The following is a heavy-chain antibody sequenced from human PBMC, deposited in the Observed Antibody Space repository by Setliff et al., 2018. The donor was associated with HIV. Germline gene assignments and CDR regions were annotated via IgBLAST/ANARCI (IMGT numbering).Heavy chain of an antibody. D-gene: IGHD2-15*01. V-gene: IGHV4-4*09. J-gene: IGHJ3*02. CDR1: GGSISTSY. Sequence: SETLSLPCTVSGGSISTSYWNWIRQPPGKGLEWIAYIYISGTTNYNPSLKSRVTISLDTSRNQFSLKRGSVTAADTAMYYCAGEHCSGGSCNGFDIWGQGTMVTVSS. CDR3: AGEHCSGGSCNGFDI. CDR2: IYISGTT.